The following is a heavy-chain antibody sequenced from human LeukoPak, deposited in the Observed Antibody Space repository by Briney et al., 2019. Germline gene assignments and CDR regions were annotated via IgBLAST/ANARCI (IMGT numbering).Heavy chain of an antibody. J-gene: IGHJ4*02. D-gene: IGHD1-26*01. Sequence: PGGSLRLSCAASGFTVSSNYMSWVRQAPGKGLEWVSVIASSGRSTYYADSVKGRFTISRDTSKSTLYLQMNSLRVEDTAVYYCAKSPPSGTYQFDYWGQGTLVTVSS. CDR2: IASSGRST. CDR1: GFTVSSNY. CDR3: AKSPPSGTYQFDY. V-gene: IGHV3-23*01.